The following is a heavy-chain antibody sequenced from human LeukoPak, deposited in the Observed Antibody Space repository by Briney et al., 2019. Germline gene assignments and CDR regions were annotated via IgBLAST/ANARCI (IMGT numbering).Heavy chain of an antibody. CDR3: ARELGRYYMDV. J-gene: IGHJ6*03. Sequence: PGWSVRLSCAASGFTFSSYWMSWVRQAPGKGLGWVANIKQDGSEKYYVDSVKGRFTISRDNAKNSLYLQMNSLRAEDTAVYYCARELGRYYMDVWGKGTTVTVSS. CDR1: GFTFSSYW. V-gene: IGHV3-7*01. CDR2: IKQDGSEK.